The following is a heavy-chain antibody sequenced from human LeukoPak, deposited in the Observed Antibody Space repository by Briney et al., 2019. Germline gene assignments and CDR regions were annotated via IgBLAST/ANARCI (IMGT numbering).Heavy chain of an antibody. V-gene: IGHV3-11*01. D-gene: IGHD2-15*01. CDR1: GFTFSDYY. CDR2: ISSSGSTI. Sequence: GGSLRLSCAASGFTFSDYYMSWIRQAPGKGLEWVSYISSSGSTIYYADSVKGQFTISRDNAKNSLYLQMNSLRAEDTAVYYCARMVYCSGGSCFLPDNWFDPWGQGTLVTVSS. CDR3: ARMVYCSGGSCFLPDNWFDP. J-gene: IGHJ5*02.